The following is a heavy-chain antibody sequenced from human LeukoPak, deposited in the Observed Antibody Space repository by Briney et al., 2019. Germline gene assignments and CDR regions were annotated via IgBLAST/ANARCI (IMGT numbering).Heavy chain of an antibody. CDR2: VLSDGSRI. Sequence: GGSLRLSCAASGFTFTNYWMHWVRQAPGKGLVWVSRVLSDGSRISYADSVKGRFTISRDNAKNSLYLQMNSLRAEDTAVYYCARDQAVAGTGWFDPWGQGTLVTVSS. CDR1: GFTFTNYW. J-gene: IGHJ5*02. V-gene: IGHV3-74*01. CDR3: ARDQAVAGTGWFDP. D-gene: IGHD6-19*01.